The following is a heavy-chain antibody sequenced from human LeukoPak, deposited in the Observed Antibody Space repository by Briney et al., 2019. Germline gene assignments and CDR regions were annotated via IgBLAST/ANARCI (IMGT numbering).Heavy chain of an antibody. J-gene: IGHJ3*02. Sequence: PSETLSLTRTVSGGSISSYYWSWIRQPPGKGLEWIGYIYYSGSTNYNPSLKSRVTISVDTSKNQFSLKLSSVTAADTAVYYCARPGAVADAFDIWGQGTMVTVSS. V-gene: IGHV4-59*08. CDR1: GGSISSYY. CDR2: IYYSGST. CDR3: ARPGAVADAFDI. D-gene: IGHD6-19*01.